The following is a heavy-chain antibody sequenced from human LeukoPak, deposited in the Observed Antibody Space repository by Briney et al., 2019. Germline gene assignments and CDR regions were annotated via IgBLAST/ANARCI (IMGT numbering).Heavy chain of an antibody. V-gene: IGHV1-2*02. Sequence: ASVKVSCKASGYTFTGYYMHWVRQAPGQGLEWMGWINPNSGGTNYAQKLQGRVTMTTDTSTSTAYMELRSLRSDDTAVYYCARVHGYSSSYPDYWGQGTLVTVSS. J-gene: IGHJ4*02. CDR1: GYTFTGYY. CDR3: ARVHGYSSSYPDY. CDR2: INPNSGGT. D-gene: IGHD6-13*01.